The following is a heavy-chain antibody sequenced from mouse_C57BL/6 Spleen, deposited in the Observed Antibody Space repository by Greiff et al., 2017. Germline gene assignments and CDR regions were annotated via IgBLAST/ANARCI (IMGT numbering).Heavy chain of an antibody. CDR3: ARGRLLENY. J-gene: IGHJ2*01. CDR2: IYPRSGNT. V-gene: IGHV1-81*01. Sequence: VMLVESGAELARPGASVKLSCKASGYTFTSYGISWVKQRTGQGLEWIGEIYPRSGNTSYNEKFKGKATLTADKSSSTAYMELRSLTSEDSAVYFCARGRLLENYWGQGTTLTVSS. D-gene: IGHD2-3*01. CDR1: GYTFTSYG.